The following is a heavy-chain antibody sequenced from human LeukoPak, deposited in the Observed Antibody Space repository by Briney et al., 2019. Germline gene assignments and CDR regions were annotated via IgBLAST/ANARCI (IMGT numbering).Heavy chain of an antibody. CDR1: GYTFTGYY. J-gene: IGHJ4*02. D-gene: IGHD2/OR15-2a*01. CDR3: ARVLTSTTNEGYFDY. CDR2: INPNSGGT. Sequence: ASVKVSCEASGYTFTGYYMHWVRQAPGQGLEWMGWINPNSGGTNYAQKFQGRVTMTRDTSINTAYMEVTRLRSDDTAVFYCARVLTSTTNEGYFDYWGQGTLVTVSS. V-gene: IGHV1-2*02.